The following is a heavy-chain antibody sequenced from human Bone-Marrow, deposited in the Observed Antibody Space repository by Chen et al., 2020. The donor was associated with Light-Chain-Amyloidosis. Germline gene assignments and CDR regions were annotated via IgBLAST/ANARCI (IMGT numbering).Heavy chain of an antibody. J-gene: IGHJ3*02. CDR3: ARDRSINPIITPRGFDI. D-gene: IGHD2-15*01. V-gene: IGHV1-18*01. CDR2: ISPYNGKT. CDR1: GYTFTSYG. Sequence: QVQLVQSGAVVKRPGASVKVSCKASGYTFTSYGLFWVRQAPGQGPEWMGWISPYNGKTKNAQKIQGRVTMTADTSTNTAYLELRSLTSDDTAVYYCARDRSINPIITPRGFDIWGQGTMVTVSS.